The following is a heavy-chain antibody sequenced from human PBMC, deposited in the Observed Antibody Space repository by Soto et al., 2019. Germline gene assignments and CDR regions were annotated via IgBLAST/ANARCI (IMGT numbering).Heavy chain of an antibody. V-gene: IGHV3-30-3*01. CDR1: GFTFSGYA. J-gene: IGHJ4*02. Sequence: QVQLVESGGGLVQPGRSLRLSCAASGFTFSGYAMHWVRQAPGKGLEWVAVISYDGNTEYYADSVKGRFTVSRDNSKNTLYVQMNNLSAEDTAIYYCAKETSAYEIDYWGQGTLVTVSS. CDR2: ISYDGNTE. CDR3: AKETSAYEIDY. D-gene: IGHD5-12*01.